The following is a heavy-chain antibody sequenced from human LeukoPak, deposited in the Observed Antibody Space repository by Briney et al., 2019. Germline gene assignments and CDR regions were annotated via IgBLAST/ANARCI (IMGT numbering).Heavy chain of an antibody. J-gene: IGHJ5*02. D-gene: IGHD2-15*01. CDR3: ARASITYCSGGSCFSSRFDP. Sequence: SETLSLTCTVSAGSISDSSYYWGWIRQPPGNGLEYIGSINYAGTTYFSPFLKSRVTISVDTSRNQFSLRLSSVTAADTAVYFCARASITYCSGGSCFSSRFDPWGQGSLVTVSS. V-gene: IGHV4-39*01. CDR1: AGSISDSSYY. CDR2: INYAGTT.